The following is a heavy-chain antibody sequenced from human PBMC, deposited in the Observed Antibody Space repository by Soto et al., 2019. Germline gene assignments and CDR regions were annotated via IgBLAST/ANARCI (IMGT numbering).Heavy chain of an antibody. Sequence: QVQLVQSGAEVRKPGASVKVSCEASGYTFTSYDIYWVRQATGQGLEWMGWMNPNTGNSGYAQKFQGRVTMTSDTSKSTAHMEESSLRSEDTAVYYCARRAETNGWNGFGADKYYFDFWGQGTLVTVSS. CDR2: MNPNTGNS. V-gene: IGHV1-8*01. D-gene: IGHD1-1*01. CDR1: GYTFTSYD. J-gene: IGHJ4*02. CDR3: ARRAETNGWNGFGADKYYFDF.